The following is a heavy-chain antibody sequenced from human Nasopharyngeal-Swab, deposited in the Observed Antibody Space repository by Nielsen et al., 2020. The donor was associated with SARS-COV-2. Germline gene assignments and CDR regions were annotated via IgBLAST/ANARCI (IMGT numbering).Heavy chain of an antibody. Sequence: GSLRLSSTVSGCSISTYYWSWIPQPPGKGLEWIGYIYDIGSINYNPSLKSRVTISVETSKNQFSLNLSSVTAADTAVYYCARVGIPTMVRGVNWFDPWGQGTLVIVSS. D-gene: IGHD3-10*01. V-gene: IGHV4-59*01. J-gene: IGHJ5*02. CDR3: ARVGIPTMVRGVNWFDP. CDR1: GCSISTYY. CDR2: IYDIGSI.